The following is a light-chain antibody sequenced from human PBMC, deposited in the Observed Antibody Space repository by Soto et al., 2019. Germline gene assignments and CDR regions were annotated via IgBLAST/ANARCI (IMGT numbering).Light chain of an antibody. V-gene: IGKV3-20*01. Sequence: DMVLTQSPGTLSLSPGERATLSCSASQSVRSRYLAWYQQKAGQAPRLLIYDASRRATGIPDRFRGSGSGTDFTLTISRLEPEDLAVYYCQQYGSSVTFGGGTKVEI. J-gene: IGKJ4*01. CDR3: QQYGSSVT. CDR1: QSVRSRY. CDR2: DAS.